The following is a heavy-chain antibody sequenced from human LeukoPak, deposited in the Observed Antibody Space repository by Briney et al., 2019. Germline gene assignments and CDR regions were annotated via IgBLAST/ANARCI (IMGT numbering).Heavy chain of an antibody. J-gene: IGHJ3*02. CDR2: IYTSGST. CDR3: ARPLDTTFFDAFDI. Sequence: SETLSLTCTVSGGSISSYYWSWIRQPAGKGLEWIGRIYTSGSTNYNPSLKSRLTISVDTSKNQFSLKLTSVTAADTAVYYCARPLDTTFFDAFDIWGQGTMVTVSS. V-gene: IGHV4-4*07. CDR1: GGSISSYY. D-gene: IGHD2/OR15-2a*01.